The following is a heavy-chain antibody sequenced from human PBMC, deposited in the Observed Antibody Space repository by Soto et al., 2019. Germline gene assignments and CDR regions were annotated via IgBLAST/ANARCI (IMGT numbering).Heavy chain of an antibody. D-gene: IGHD2-21*01. V-gene: IGHV3-7*01. CDR2: IKQDGSEK. J-gene: IGHJ3*02. CDR3: ARALVLWYAYDI. Sequence: EVQLEESGGGLVQPGVSLRLSCEASEFTFSSYWMSWVRQAPGKGLEWVANIKQDGSEKYYVDSVKGRITISRDNGKNSLYLQMNSLRAEDTAVYYCARALVLWYAYDIWGQGTMVTVSS. CDR1: EFTFSSYW.